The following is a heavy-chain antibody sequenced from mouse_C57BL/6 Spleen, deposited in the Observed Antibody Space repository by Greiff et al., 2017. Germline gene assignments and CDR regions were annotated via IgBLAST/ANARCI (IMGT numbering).Heavy chain of an antibody. Sequence: QVMLQQSGAGLVKPGASVKISCKASGYAFSSYWMNWVQQRPGKGLEWIGQINPGDGDTTYNGKFKGKATLTADKSSSTAYMQLSSLTSEDSAVYFCARWYYGSSYWYFDVWGTGTTVTVSS. CDR2: INPGDGDT. J-gene: IGHJ1*03. CDR1: GYAFSSYW. D-gene: IGHD1-1*01. V-gene: IGHV1-80*01. CDR3: ARWYYGSSYWYFDV.